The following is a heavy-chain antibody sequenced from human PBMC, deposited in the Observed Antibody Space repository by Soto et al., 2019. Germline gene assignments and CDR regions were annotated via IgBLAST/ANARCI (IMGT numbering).Heavy chain of an antibody. CDR3: AREGSAPYYYYGMDA. CDR1: GYTFTTYG. V-gene: IGHV1-18*01. D-gene: IGHD3-10*01. Sequence: QVQLEQSAPEVKKPGASVKVSCKASGYTFTTYGISWVRQAPGQGLEWMGWINTHNGNTNYEQNFQGRVIMTADTSTSTAYMELRRLRSADTAVYYCAREGSAPYYYYGMDAWGQGTTVTVSS. J-gene: IGHJ6*02. CDR2: INTHNGNT.